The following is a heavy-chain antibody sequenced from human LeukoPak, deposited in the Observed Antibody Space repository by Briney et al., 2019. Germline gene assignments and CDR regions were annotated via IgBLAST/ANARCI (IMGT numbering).Heavy chain of an antibody. V-gene: IGHV4-59*01. D-gene: IGHD1-1*01. J-gene: IGHJ4*02. CDR2: IYYTGSTT. Sequence: SETLSLTCTVSGGSISSYYWSWIREPPGKGLEWIAYIYYTGSTTNYNPSLRGRATISVDASKNQFSLRLRSVTAADTAVYYCARVGDWNDLVYWGQGTLVSVSS. CDR3: ARVGDWNDLVY. CDR1: GGSISSYY.